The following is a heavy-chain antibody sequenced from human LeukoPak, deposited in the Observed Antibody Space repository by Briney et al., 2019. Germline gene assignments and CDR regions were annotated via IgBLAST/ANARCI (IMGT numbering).Heavy chain of an antibody. CDR1: GFTFSDYF. CDR2: ISTSSSII. D-gene: IGHD2-21*02. CDR3: ARGREVTSYYFDY. V-gene: IGHV3-11*01. Sequence: GGSLRLSCTASGFTFSDYFMSWIRQAPGKGLEWVSYISTSSSIIYYADSVKGRFTISRDNAKNSLYLQMNSLRAEDTAVYYCARGREVTSYYFDYWGQGTLVTVSS. J-gene: IGHJ4*02.